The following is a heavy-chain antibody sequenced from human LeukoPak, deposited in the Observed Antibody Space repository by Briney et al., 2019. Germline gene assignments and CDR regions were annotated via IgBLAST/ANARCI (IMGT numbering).Heavy chain of an antibody. CDR2: IYYSGST. J-gene: IGHJ4*02. V-gene: IGHV4-59*08. Sequence: SETLSLTCTVSGGXISSYYWSWIRQPPGKGLEWIGYIYYSGSTNYNPSLKSRVTISVDTSKNQVSLRLSSVTAADTAVYYCARHGTISSESYFDYWGQGALVTVSS. CDR3: ARHGTISSESYFDY. D-gene: IGHD1-14*01. CDR1: GGXISSYY.